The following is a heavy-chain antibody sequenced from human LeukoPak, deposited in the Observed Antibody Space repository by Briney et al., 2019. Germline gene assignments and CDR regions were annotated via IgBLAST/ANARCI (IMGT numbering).Heavy chain of an antibody. J-gene: IGHJ5*02. Sequence: SATLSLTCTFAGGSISSYYWSWLRPPPGEGLEWIGNIYYSGNSNYNPSLNSRVTISVDTSKNQFSLRLSTVTAADTAIYYCARDLGYCSTASCYAWFDPWGQGTLVTVSS. CDR3: ARDLGYCSTASCYAWFDP. V-gene: IGHV4-59*01. CDR2: IYYSGNS. CDR1: GGSISSYY. D-gene: IGHD2-2*01.